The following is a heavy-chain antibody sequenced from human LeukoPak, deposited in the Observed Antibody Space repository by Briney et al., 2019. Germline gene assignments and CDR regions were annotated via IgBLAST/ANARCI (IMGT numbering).Heavy chain of an antibody. Sequence: ASVKVSCKASGYTFTSYYMHWVRQAPGHGLVWMGIIYPSGGGTSYAQKFQGRVTMTRDTSASTLYMELSSLTSEDTAVYYCARAYSGYSIDFWGQGTLVTVSS. CDR1: GYTFTSYY. CDR2: IYPSGGGT. D-gene: IGHD5-12*01. CDR3: ARAYSGYSIDF. J-gene: IGHJ4*02. V-gene: IGHV1-46*01.